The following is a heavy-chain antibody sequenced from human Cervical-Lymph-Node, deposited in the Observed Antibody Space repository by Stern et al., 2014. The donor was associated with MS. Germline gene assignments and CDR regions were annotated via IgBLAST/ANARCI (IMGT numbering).Heavy chain of an antibody. Sequence: VQLVESGGGVVQPGGSQRLSCTASGFTFEDYAMEWVRPVPGKGLEWVAMIWYDGSQKYYGDSVRGRFSGSRDNSRNTLYLQMKSLSLEDTAVYYCARKIPDYYYYAMDVWGQGTTVTVSS. D-gene: IGHD2-2*02. V-gene: IGHV3-33*01. J-gene: IGHJ6*02. CDR1: GFTFEDYA. CDR3: ARKIPDYYYYAMDV. CDR2: IWYDGSQK.